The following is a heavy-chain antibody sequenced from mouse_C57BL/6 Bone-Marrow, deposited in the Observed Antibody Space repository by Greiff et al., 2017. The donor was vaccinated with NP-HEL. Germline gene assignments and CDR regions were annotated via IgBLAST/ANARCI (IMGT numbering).Heavy chain of an antibody. J-gene: IGHJ2*01. CDR3: ARWGVTTGY. D-gene: IGHD2-2*01. CDR2: INPSSGYT. V-gene: IGHV1-4*01. Sequence: QVQLQQSGAELARPGASVKMSCKASGYTFTSYTMHWVNQRPGQGLEWIGYINPSSGYTKYNQKFKDKATLTADKSSSTAYMQLSSLTSEDSAVYYCARWGVTTGYWGQGTTLTVSS. CDR1: GYTFTSYT.